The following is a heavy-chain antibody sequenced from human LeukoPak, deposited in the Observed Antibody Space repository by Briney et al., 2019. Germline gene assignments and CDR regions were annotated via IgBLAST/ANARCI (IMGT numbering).Heavy chain of an antibody. V-gene: IGHV3-33*01. CDR1: EFTFSSYG. J-gene: IGHJ4*02. CDR3: ARASGPFDY. CDR2: IWSDGSNK. D-gene: IGHD1-14*01. Sequence: ARSLSLSCAASEFTFSSYGMHWVRQAPGKGLEWVAVIWSDGSNKYYADSVKGRFTISRDNSRNTLYLQMNSLRAEDTAVYYCARASGPFDYWGQGTLVTVSS.